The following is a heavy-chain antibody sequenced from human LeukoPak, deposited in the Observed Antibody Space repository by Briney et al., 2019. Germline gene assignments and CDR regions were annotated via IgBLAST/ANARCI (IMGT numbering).Heavy chain of an antibody. CDR1: GFTFSSYW. D-gene: IGHD3-10*01. Sequence: GGSLRLSCAASGFTFSSYWMSWVRQAPGKGLEWVANIKQDGSEKYYVDSVKGRFTISRDNAKNSLYLQMNSLRAEDTAVYYCASFPPYMVRTDAFDIWGQGTMVTVSS. V-gene: IGHV3-7*01. J-gene: IGHJ3*02. CDR2: IKQDGSEK. CDR3: ASFPPYMVRTDAFDI.